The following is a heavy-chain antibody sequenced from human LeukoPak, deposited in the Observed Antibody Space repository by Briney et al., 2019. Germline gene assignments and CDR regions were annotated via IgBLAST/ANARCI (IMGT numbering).Heavy chain of an antibody. CDR2: IDPNTGGT. J-gene: IGHJ3*01. V-gene: IGHV1-2*02. D-gene: IGHD6-13*01. Sequence: SVKVSCQTSGFTFNGYYIYWLRQAPGQGLEGMGWIDPNTGGTNYAQKFQARVTMTRDTSISTAYMELSRLTSDDTAVYYCARDWGRAAAPGWGQGTLVTVSS. CDR3: ARDWGRAAAPG. CDR1: GFTFNGYY.